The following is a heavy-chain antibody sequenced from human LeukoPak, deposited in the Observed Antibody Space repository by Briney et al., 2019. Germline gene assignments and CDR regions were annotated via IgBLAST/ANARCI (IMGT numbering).Heavy chain of an antibody. CDR1: GFTFSSYG. J-gene: IGHJ4*02. CDR2: ITGSGGST. CDR3: AKDRVGAVLFFDS. D-gene: IGHD1-26*01. V-gene: IGHV3-23*01. Sequence: PGGSLRLSCAASGFTFSSYGMSWVRQAPGKGLDWVSVITGSGGSTYYADSVKGRFPISRDNSKNTLYLQMNSLRADDTAVYYCAKDRVGAVLFFDSWGQGTLVTVSS.